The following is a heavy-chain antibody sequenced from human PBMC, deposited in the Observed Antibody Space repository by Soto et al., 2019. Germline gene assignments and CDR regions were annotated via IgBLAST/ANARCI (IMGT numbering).Heavy chain of an antibody. V-gene: IGHV4-31*01. CDR2: IYYSGST. J-gene: IGHJ4*02. CDR3: ARARKDMATIHFDY. D-gene: IGHD5-12*01. Sequence: QVQLQESGPGLVKPSQTLSLTCTVSGGSISSGGYYWSWIRQHPGKGLEWIGYIYYSGSTYYNPSLKRPVTRSVDTSKNQFSLKLSSVTAADTAVYYCARARKDMATIHFDYWGQGTLVTVSS. CDR1: GGSISSGGYY.